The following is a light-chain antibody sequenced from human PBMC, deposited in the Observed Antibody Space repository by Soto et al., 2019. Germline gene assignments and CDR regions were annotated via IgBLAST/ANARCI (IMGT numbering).Light chain of an antibody. Sequence: EIGLTQSPGTLSLSPGERATLSCRASQSVSSTYLAWYQQQPGQAPRLLIYGASSRATGIPDRFSGSGSGTDFTLTISRLEPEDFAVYYCQQYGSSPPLYTFGQGTKLAIK. CDR1: QSVSSTY. CDR3: QQYGSSPPLYT. J-gene: IGKJ2*01. V-gene: IGKV3-20*01. CDR2: GAS.